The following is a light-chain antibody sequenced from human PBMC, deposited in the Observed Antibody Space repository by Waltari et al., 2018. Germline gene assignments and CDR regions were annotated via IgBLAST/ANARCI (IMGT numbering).Light chain of an antibody. Sequence: SHVLTQPPSESVAPGNTAWTTCGGNNIGSKSVHWYQQKPGQAPVLVIYDDSDRPSGIPERFSGSNSGNTATLTISRVEAGDEADYYCHVWDSSSDHPWVFGGGTKLTVL. J-gene: IGLJ3*02. CDR1: NIGSKS. CDR2: DDS. V-gene: IGLV3-21*04. CDR3: HVWDSSSDHPWV.